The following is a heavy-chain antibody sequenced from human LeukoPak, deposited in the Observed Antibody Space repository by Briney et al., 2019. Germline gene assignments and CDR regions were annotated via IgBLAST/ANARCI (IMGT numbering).Heavy chain of an antibody. CDR2: VNPNSGGT. V-gene: IGHV1-2*02. D-gene: IGHD6-19*01. Sequence: ASVKVSCKASVYTFTGYYMHWVRQAPGQGVEWMGWVNPNSGGTNYAQKFQGRVTMTRDTSSSPAYMELCRLRSDDTAVYYWARDSSGWGLNWFDPWGQGTLVTVSS. CDR1: VYTFTGYY. CDR3: ARDSSGWGLNWFDP. J-gene: IGHJ5*02.